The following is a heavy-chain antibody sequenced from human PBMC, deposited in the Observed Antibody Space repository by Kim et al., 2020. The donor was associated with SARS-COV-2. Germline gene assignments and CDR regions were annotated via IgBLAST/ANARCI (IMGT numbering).Heavy chain of an antibody. J-gene: IGHJ6*02. CDR2: IIPIFGTA. Sequence: SVKVSCKASGGTFSSYAISWVRQAPGQGLEWMGGIIPIFGTANYAQKFQGRVTITADESTSTAYMELSSLRSEDTAVYYCARLNWDYYYYYGMDVWGQGTTVTVSS. V-gene: IGHV1-69*13. CDR1: GGTFSSYA. D-gene: IGHD7-27*01. CDR3: ARLNWDYYYYYGMDV.